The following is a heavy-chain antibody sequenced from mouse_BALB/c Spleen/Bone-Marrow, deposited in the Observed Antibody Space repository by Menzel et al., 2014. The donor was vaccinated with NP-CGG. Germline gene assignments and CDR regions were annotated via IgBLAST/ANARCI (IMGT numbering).Heavy chain of an antibody. J-gene: IGHJ2*01. CDR1: GYSITSDYA. D-gene: IGHD2-4*01. Sequence: EVKLVESGPGLVKPSQSLSLTCTVTGYSITSDYAWNWIRQFPGNKLEWMGYISYSGSTSYNPSLKSRISITRDTSKNQFFLQLNSVTTEDTATYYCARYDYDVGYFDYWGLGTTLTVSS. V-gene: IGHV3-2*02. CDR2: ISYSGST. CDR3: ARYDYDVGYFDY.